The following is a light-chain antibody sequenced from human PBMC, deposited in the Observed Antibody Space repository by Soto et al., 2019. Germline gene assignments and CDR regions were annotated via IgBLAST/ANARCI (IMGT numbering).Light chain of an antibody. J-gene: IGLJ1*01. Sequence: QSVLTQPPSVSGAPGQRVSISCTGSTSNIGAGYHVHWYQQFPGTAPKLLMYDNTNRPSGVPDRFSGSKFGTSASLAITGLQAEDEADYYCQSYDSSLSSYVFGTGTKLTVL. CDR1: TSNIGAGYH. CDR2: DNT. V-gene: IGLV1-40*01. CDR3: QSYDSSLSSYV.